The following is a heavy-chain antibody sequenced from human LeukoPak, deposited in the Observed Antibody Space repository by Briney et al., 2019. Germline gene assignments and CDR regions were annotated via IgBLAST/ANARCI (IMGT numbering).Heavy chain of an antibody. V-gene: IGHV1-69*05. CDR3: ASEAMKIKHRITMIVVALDY. CDR1: GGTFSSYT. D-gene: IGHD3-22*01. CDR2: IIPIFGTA. J-gene: IGHJ4*02. Sequence: GASVKVSCKASGGTFSSYTISWVRQAPGQGLEWMERIIPIFGTANYAQKLQGRVTITTDESTSTAYMELSSLRSEDTAVYYCASEAMKIKHRITMIVVALDYWGQGTLVTVSS.